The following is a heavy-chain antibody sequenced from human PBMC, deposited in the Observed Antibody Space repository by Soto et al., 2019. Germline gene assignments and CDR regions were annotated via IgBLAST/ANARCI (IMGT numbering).Heavy chain of an antibody. CDR3: ASDGDNPVYFYY. J-gene: IGHJ4*02. CDR1: GGSISRGDYY. Sequence: PSEALSLTCTVSGGSISRGDYYWSLIRQPPGKGLEWIGYIYYSGSTYYNPSLKSRVTISVDTSKNQFSLKLSSVTAADTAVYYCASDGDNPVYFYYWAQRTPDTVSS. V-gene: IGHV4-30-4*01. D-gene: IGHD2-21*01. CDR2: IYYSGST.